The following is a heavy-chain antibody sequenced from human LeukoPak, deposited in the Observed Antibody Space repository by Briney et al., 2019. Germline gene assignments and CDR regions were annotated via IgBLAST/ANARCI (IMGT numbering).Heavy chain of an antibody. CDR2: IWYDGSNK. CDR3: ASYIAAAGTFAFDI. J-gene: IGHJ3*02. V-gene: IGHV3-33*01. Sequence: GGSLRLSCAASGFTFSSYGMHWVRQASGKGLEWVAVIWYDGSNKYYADSVKGRFTISRDNSKNTLYLQMNSLRAEDTAVYYCASYIAAAGTFAFDIWGQGTMVTVPS. CDR1: GFTFSSYG. D-gene: IGHD6-13*01.